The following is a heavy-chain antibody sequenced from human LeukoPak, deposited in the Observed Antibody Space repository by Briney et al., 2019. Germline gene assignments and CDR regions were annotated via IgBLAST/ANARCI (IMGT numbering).Heavy chain of an antibody. D-gene: IGHD2-21*02. CDR2: ISGSGGST. J-gene: IGHJ6*03. CDR1: NFAFSTYA. V-gene: IGHV3-23*01. CDR3: ARGTTALMDV. Sequence: GGSLRLSCAASNFAFSTYAMSWVRQAPGKGLEWVSAISGSGGSTYYADSVKGRFTISRDNSKNSLYLQMNSLRAEDTAVYYCARGTTALMDVWGKGTTVTVSS.